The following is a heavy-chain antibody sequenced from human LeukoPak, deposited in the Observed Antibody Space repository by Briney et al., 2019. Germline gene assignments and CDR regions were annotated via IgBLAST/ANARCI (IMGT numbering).Heavy chain of an antibody. CDR2: ISSSSSYI. V-gene: IGHV3-21*01. CDR3: ARFLSYYYDSSGSTFDY. D-gene: IGHD3-22*01. Sequence: WGSLRLSCAASGFTFSSYSMNWVRQAPGKGLEWVSSISSSSSYIYYADSVKGRFTISRDNAKNSLYLQMNSLRAEDTAVYYCARFLSYYYDSSGSTFDYWGQGTLVTVSS. J-gene: IGHJ4*02. CDR1: GFTFSSYS.